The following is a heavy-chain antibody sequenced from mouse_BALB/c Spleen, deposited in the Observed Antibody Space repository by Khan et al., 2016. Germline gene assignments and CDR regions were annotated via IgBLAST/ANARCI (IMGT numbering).Heavy chain of an antibody. CDR3: ARYEGSTYVRGMDY. D-gene: IGHD1-1*01. Sequence: EVQLQESGPSLVKLSQTLSLTCSVTGDSITSGYWNWIRKFPGNKLEYMGYISHSGSTYYNPSLKSRISITRDTSKNQYYLQLNSETSEDTATYYWARYEGSTYVRGMDYWGQGTSVTVSA. J-gene: IGHJ4*01. CDR2: ISHSGST. V-gene: IGHV3-8*02. CDR1: GDSITSGY.